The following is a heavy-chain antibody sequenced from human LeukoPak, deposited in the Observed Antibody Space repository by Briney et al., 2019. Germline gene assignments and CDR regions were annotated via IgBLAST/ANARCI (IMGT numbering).Heavy chain of an antibody. J-gene: IGHJ4*02. Sequence: PGGSLRLSCAASGFTFSSYAMSWVRQAPGKGLEWASAISGSGGSTYYADSVKGRFTISRDNSKNTLYLQMNSLRAEDTAVYYCAKVYSSSWTLTDWGQGTLVTVSS. CDR2: ISGSGGST. D-gene: IGHD6-13*01. CDR3: AKVYSSSWTLTD. CDR1: GFTFSSYA. V-gene: IGHV3-23*01.